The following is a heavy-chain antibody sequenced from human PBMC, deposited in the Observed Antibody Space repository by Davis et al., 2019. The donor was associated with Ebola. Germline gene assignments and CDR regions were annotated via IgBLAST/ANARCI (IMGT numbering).Heavy chain of an antibody. Sequence: PSETLSLTCTVSGGSISSYYWSWIRQPPGKGLEWIGYIYNSGTTNYTPSLKSRVTISADTSKNQFSLELYSVTAADTAIYFCARDRSGPSGAFNIWGQGTMVTVSS. CDR3: ARDRSGPSGAFNI. V-gene: IGHV4-59*01. J-gene: IGHJ3*02. D-gene: IGHD3-10*01. CDR2: IYNSGTT. CDR1: GGSISSYY.